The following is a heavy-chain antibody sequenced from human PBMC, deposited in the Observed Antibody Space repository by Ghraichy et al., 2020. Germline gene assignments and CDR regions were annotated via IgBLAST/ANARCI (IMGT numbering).Heavy chain of an antibody. D-gene: IGHD3-10*01. CDR3: AKEGGGLGEGGFEV. CDR1: EFTFDGSP. Sequence: GGSLRLSCEVSEFTFDGSPMPWVRQAPGKGLEWVSTLGADGSNTFYADSVKGRFTISRDKSKRTMYLQMNSLRADDTAVYYCAKEGGGLGEGGFEVWGQGTRVTVSS. CDR2: LGADGSNT. J-gene: IGHJ3*01. V-gene: IGHV3-23*01.